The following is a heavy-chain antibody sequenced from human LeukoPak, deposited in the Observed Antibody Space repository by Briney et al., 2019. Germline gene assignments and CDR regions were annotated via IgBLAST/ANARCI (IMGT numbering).Heavy chain of an antibody. J-gene: IGHJ6*02. CDR3: AREGAPAAPFRYYGMDV. Sequence: SETLSLTCTVSGGSISSYYWSWLRQPPGKGLEGFGYINYSGSTNYNPSLKSRVTISVDTSKNQFSLRLSSVPAADTAVYYCAREGAPAAPFRYYGMDVWGQGTTVTVSS. CDR2: INYSGST. CDR1: GGSISSYY. V-gene: IGHV4-59*01. D-gene: IGHD2-2*01.